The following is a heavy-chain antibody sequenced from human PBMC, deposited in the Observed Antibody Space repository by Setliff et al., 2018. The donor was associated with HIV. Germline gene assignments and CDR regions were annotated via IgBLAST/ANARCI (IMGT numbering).Heavy chain of an antibody. J-gene: IGHJ3*02. CDR1: GYTFTSYA. Sequence: ASVKVSCKASGYTFTSYAMNWVRQAPGQGLEWMGRISTNTGNPTYAQGFTGRFVFSLDTSVSTAYLQVSSLRAEDTAVYYCARKQSWSSGGEAFDIWGQGTMVTVSS. CDR2: ISTNTGNP. D-gene: IGHD2-8*01. V-gene: IGHV7-4-1*02. CDR3: ARKQSWSSGGEAFDI.